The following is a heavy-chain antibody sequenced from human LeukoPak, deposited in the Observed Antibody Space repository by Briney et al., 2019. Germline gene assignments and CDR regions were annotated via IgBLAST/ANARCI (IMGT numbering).Heavy chain of an antibody. Sequence: PGGSLRLSCAASGYPFSGSDIHWVRQAPGKGLEWVACVSHEGTSKFYAESVKGRFGISRDNSKSTTYLQMNGLRPDDTAVYYCAKTTGGWPRFFDHWGEGALVAVSS. CDR1: GYPFSGSD. J-gene: IGHJ4*02. CDR2: VSHEGTSK. V-gene: IGHV3-30*18. D-gene: IGHD6-19*01. CDR3: AKTTGGWPRFFDH.